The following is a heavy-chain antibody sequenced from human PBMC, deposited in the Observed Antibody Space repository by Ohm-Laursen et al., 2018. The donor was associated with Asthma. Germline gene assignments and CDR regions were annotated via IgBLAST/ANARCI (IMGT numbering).Heavy chain of an antibody. V-gene: IGHV3-11*01. CDR2: ISGGGSRI. J-gene: IGHJ3*02. D-gene: IGHD4-17*01. CDR3: ARVTGDYDFDM. CDR1: GFPFSDYY. Sequence: GSLRLSCAASGFPFSDYYMSWIRQAPGKGLEWVSYISGGGSRIFYADSVKGRFTISRDNPKNSLFLQMNSLRAEDTAVYYCARVTGDYDFDMWGQGTMVTVSS.